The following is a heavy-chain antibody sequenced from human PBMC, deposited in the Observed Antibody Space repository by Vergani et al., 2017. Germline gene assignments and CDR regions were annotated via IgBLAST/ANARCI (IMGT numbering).Heavy chain of an antibody. D-gene: IGHD3-10*01. Sequence: QVQLQESGPGLVKPSETLTLTCDVSDSSIMTNPYWGWFRQSPGKGLEWIGCIHHSGDTHYNSSLKRRVSISIVSSSKFSLSLTSVTAADTAIYSCARHRGSGGFFPSSYFYGMDVWGHGTTVTVSS. CDR1: DSSIMTNPY. CDR2: IHHSGDT. J-gene: IGHJ6*02. V-gene: IGHV4-38-2*01. CDR3: ARHRGSGGFFPSSYFYGMDV.